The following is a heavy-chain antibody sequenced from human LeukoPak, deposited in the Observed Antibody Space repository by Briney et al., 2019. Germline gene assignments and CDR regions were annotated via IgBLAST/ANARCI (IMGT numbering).Heavy chain of an antibody. Sequence: GGSLRLSCAASGVIFSTYGMYWVRQAPGKGLEWVAFIRHDGSIKNYADSVKGRSTISRDNSKNTLYLQMNSLRAEDTAVYYCAKDSLADIDYWGQGTLVTVPS. V-gene: IGHV3-30*02. J-gene: IGHJ4*02. CDR2: IRHDGSIK. CDR1: GVIFSTYG. D-gene: IGHD3-16*01. CDR3: AKDSLADIDY.